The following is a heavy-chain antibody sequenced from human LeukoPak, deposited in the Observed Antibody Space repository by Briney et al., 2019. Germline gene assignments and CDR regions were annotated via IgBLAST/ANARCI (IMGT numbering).Heavy chain of an antibody. Sequence: PGGSLRLSCAASGFTFSSYWMSWVRQAPGMGLEWVASIKPDGSQRDYVDSVKGRFTISRDNAQNSLYLQMNSLRVEDTAVYYCARDDASSSFTYWGQGALVTVSS. CDR3: ARDDASSSFTY. J-gene: IGHJ4*02. CDR2: IKPDGSQR. V-gene: IGHV3-7*01. D-gene: IGHD3-16*01. CDR1: GFTFSSYW.